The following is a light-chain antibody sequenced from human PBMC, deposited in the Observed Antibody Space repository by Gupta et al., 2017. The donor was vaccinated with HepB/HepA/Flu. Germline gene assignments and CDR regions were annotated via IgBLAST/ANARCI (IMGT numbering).Light chain of an antibody. Sequence: HSVLTPSTSVSGTPGQRVTISCSGSSSNVGRNNVNWYQQLPGTAPKLLIYYNDGRPAGVPDRISGSKSGTSASLAISGLQSEDEADYYCAAWDKRLKGGVFGGGTKLTVL. CDR2: YND. V-gene: IGLV1-44*01. CDR3: AAWDKRLKGGV. CDR1: SSNVGRNN. J-gene: IGLJ3*02.